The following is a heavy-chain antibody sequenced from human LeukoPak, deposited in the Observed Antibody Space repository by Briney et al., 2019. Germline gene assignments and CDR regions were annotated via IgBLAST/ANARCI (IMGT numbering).Heavy chain of an antibody. D-gene: IGHD1-14*01. V-gene: IGHV4-30-4*08. J-gene: IGHJ6*03. CDR3: ARGNRGGTYYFYYYMDV. Sequence: PSQTLSLTCTVSGGSISSGDYYWSWIRQPPGKGLEWIGYIYYSGSTYYNPSLKSRVTISVDTSKNQFSLKLSSVTAADTAVYYCARGNRGGTYYFYYYMDVWGKGTTVTVSS. CDR1: GGSISSGDYY. CDR2: IYYSGST.